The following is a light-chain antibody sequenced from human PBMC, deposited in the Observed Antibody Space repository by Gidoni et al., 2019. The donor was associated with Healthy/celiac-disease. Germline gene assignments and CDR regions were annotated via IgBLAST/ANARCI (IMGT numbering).Light chain of an antibody. CDR2: AAS. Sequence: DIQMTQSPSSLSASVGDRVTITCRASQSISSYLNWYQQKPGKAPKLLIYAASSLQSGVPSMFSGSGYGTDFTLTISSLQPEDFATYYCQQSYSTPITFGQGTRLEIK. CDR3: QQSYSTPIT. J-gene: IGKJ5*01. V-gene: IGKV1-39*01. CDR1: QSISSY.